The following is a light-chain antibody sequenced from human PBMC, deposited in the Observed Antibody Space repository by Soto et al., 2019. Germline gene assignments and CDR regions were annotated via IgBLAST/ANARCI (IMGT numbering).Light chain of an antibody. V-gene: IGKV1-5*03. CDR3: QHYNRYSEA. CDR1: QSISSW. J-gene: IGKJ1*01. CDR2: KAS. Sequence: DIQMTKAPSTLSASVGDTVTITCRASQSISSWLAWYQQKPGKAPKLLIYKASTLKSGVPSRFSGSGSGTEFTLTISSLQPDDFATYYCQHYNRYSEAFGQGTKVDIK.